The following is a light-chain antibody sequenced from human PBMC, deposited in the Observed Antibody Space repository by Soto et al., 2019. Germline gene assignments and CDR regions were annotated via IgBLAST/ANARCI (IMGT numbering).Light chain of an antibody. J-gene: IGLJ1*01. CDR2: DVV. CDR1: SSDVGGFNS. Sequence: QRALTQPASGTGSPRQSSSISSTRTSSDVGGFNSVSWYQLRPGTAPKLILYDVVDRPSGVSYRFSGSKSGNTASLTISGLQAADGADYFCSSYTSTMTNVFGSGTKVTVL. CDR3: SSYTSTMTNV. V-gene: IGLV2-14*03.